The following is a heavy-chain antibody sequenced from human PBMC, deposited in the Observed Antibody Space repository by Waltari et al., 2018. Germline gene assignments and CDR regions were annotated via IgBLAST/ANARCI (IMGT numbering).Heavy chain of an antibody. Sequence: EVHLVQSGGGLIQPGGSLRLSCGVSGFTFKNYWMTWVRQAPGKGLEWVANINQDGRDKNEVDSVEGRFTSSRDNAQNSVYLQMNSLRAEDTAVYYCARDVPNGYFDYWGSGTLVTVSS. D-gene: IGHD1-1*01. J-gene: IGHJ4*02. V-gene: IGHV3-7*01. CDR2: INQDGRDK. CDR1: GFTFKNYW. CDR3: ARDVPNGYFDY.